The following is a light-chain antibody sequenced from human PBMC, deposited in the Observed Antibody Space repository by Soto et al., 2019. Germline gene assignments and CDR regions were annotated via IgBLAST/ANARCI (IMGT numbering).Light chain of an antibody. Sequence: EIVLTQSPGTLSLSPGERATLNSRASQSVRSSYLAWYQQQPGQAPRLLIHGASRRATGIPDRFSGSGSGTDFTLTINRLEPEDFAVYFCQQYGDMWTFGQGTKVEIK. J-gene: IGKJ1*01. V-gene: IGKV3-20*01. CDR1: QSVRSSY. CDR3: QQYGDMWT. CDR2: GAS.